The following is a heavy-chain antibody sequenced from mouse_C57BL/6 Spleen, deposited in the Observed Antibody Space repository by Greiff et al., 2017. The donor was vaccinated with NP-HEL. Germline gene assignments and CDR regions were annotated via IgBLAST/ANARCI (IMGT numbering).Heavy chain of an antibody. Sequence: EVKLMESGGGLVKPGGSLKLSCAASGFTFSDYGMHWVRQAPEKGLEWVAYISSGSSTIYYADTVKGRFTISRDNAKNTLFLQMTSLRSEDTAMYYCARTRYYGSSLGYWGQGTSVTVSS. CDR2: ISSGSSTI. CDR1: GFTFSDYG. CDR3: ARTRYYGSSLGY. V-gene: IGHV5-17*01. J-gene: IGHJ4*01. D-gene: IGHD1-1*01.